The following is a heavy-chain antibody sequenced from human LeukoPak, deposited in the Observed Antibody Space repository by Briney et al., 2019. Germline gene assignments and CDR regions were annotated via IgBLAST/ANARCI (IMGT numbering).Heavy chain of an antibody. D-gene: IGHD6-13*01. V-gene: IGHV3-21*01. J-gene: IGHJ6*03. CDR3: AREYAAAGTSHYYYYMDV. CDR2: IRTSSGYI. CDR1: GFTFSSYS. Sequence: GGSLRLSCAASGFTFSSYSMNWVRQAPGRGLEWLSSIRTSSGYIYYAGSVKGRFTNSRDNAKNSLYLQMNSLRAEDTAVYYCAREYAAAGTSHYYYYMDVWGKGTTVTVSS.